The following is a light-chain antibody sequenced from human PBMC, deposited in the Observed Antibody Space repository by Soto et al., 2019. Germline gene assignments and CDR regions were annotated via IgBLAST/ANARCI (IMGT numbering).Light chain of an antibody. CDR3: AAWDDSLNGYV. CDR2: TNN. Sequence: QSALTQPPSASGTPGQRVIISCSGGSXNIGSNSVSWYQLLPGTAPKLLIYTNNQRPSRVPDRFSGSKSGNSASLAISGLQSQDEADYYCAAWDDSLNGYVFGTGTKVTVL. V-gene: IGLV1-44*01. CDR1: SXNIGSNS. J-gene: IGLJ1*01.